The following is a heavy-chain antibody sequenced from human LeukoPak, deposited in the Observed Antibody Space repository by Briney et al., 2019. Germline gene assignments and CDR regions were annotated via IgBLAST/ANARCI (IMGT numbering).Heavy chain of an antibody. CDR2: MKPISGHT. J-gene: IGHJ4*02. V-gene: IGHV1-8*01. CDR3: ARSIVGVRKRNDD. D-gene: IGHD1-26*01. CDR1: GYTFCSYD. Sequence: ASAKVSRKASGYTFCSYDIIRVRQASGQGVEWMGWMKPISGHTGYAQKFQGRVTMTRSSSISTAYMELTSLTSEDSAVYYCARSIVGVRKRNDDWGQGTLVTVSS.